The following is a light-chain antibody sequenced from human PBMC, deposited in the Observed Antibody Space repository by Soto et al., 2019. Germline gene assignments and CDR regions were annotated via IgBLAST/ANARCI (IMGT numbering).Light chain of an antibody. CDR1: SSDVGGYNF. J-gene: IGLJ3*02. V-gene: IGLV2-14*03. CDR3: CSHSISITWM. CDR2: EVA. Sequence: QSVLTQPASVSGSPGQSITMSCTGTSSDVGGYNFVSWYQQHPGKAPKLIVHEVANRLSGVSGRFSGSKSGNTAFLTISGLQAEDDAVYYCCSHSISITWMFGGGTKLTVL.